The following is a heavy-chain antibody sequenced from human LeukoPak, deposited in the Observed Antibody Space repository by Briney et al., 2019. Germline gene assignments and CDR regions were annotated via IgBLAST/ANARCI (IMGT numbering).Heavy chain of an antibody. Sequence: PGGSLRLSCAASGFTFSSDTMNWVRQAPGKGLEWVSSISSGSSYIYYADSVKGRFTTSRDNAKNSLYLQMNILRAEDTAVYYCARGVTRTFDYWGQGTLVAVSS. D-gene: IGHD4-17*01. J-gene: IGHJ4*02. CDR1: GFTFSSDT. CDR2: ISSGSSYI. V-gene: IGHV3-21*06. CDR3: ARGVTRTFDY.